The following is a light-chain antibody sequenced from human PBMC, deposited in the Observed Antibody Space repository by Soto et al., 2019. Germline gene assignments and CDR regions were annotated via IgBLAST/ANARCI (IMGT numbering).Light chain of an antibody. CDR1: TRDIESYNL. V-gene: IGLV2-14*02. Sequence: QSALTQPASVSGSPGQSITISCSGTTRDIESYNLVSWYQQHPGKAPKLVIYEVSNRPSGASNRFSGSKSGYTASLTISGLQAEDEADYYCSSYTSTNSFYVFGTGTKVTVL. J-gene: IGLJ1*01. CDR3: SSYTSTNSFYV. CDR2: EVS.